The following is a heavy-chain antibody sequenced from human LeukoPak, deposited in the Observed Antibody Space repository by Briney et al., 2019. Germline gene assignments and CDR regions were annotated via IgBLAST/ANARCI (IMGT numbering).Heavy chain of an antibody. D-gene: IGHD2-2*01. V-gene: IGHV1-69*01. J-gene: IGHJ5*02. Sequence: SVKASCKASGGTFSSYAISWVRQAPGQGLEWMGGIIPIFGTANYAQKFQGRVTITADESTSTAYMELSSLRSEDTAVYYCARDCSSTSCSPAWGQGTLVTVSS. CDR3: ARDCSSTSCSPA. CDR2: IIPIFGTA. CDR1: GGTFSSYA.